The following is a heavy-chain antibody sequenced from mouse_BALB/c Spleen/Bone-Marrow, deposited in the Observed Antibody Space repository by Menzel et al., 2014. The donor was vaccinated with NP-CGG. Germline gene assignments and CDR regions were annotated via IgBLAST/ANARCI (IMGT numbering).Heavy chain of an antibody. D-gene: IGHD1-2*01. CDR2: ISSGGST. CDR1: GFTFSSYA. CDR3: ARAGTTASAWFAY. V-gene: IGHV5-6-5*01. J-gene: IGHJ3*01. Sequence: EVNVVESGGGLVKPGGSLKLSCAASGFTFSSYAMSWVRQTPEKRLEWVASISSGGSTYYPDSVKGRFTISRDNARNILYLQMSSLRSEDTAMYYCARAGTTASAWFAYWGQGTLVTASA.